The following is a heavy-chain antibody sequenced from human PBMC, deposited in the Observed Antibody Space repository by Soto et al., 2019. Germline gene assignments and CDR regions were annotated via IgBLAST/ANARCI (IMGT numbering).Heavy chain of an antibody. D-gene: IGHD2-2*01. Sequence: SVKVSCKTSGGTFSRHAINWVRQAPGQGLEWMGGIIPLFGTTNYAQKFKGRVTMTRNTSISTAYMELSSLRSEDTAVYYCARRMGSNIVVVPAARANAFDIWGQGTMVTVSS. J-gene: IGHJ3*02. CDR1: GGTFSRHA. V-gene: IGHV1-69*05. CDR2: IIPLFGTT. CDR3: ARRMGSNIVVVPAARANAFDI.